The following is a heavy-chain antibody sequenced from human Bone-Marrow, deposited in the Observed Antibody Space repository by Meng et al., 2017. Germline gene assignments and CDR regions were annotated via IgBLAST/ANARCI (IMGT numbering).Heavy chain of an antibody. CDR1: GYSFTSYW. J-gene: IGHJ6*02. CDR2: IYPGDSDT. Sequence: GESLKISCKGSGYSFTSYWIGWVRQMPGKGLEWMGIIYPGDSDTRYSPSFQGQVTISADKSISTDYLQWSSLRASDTAMYYCARRARYGDYRSNYYYGMDVWGQGTTVTVSS. D-gene: IGHD4-17*01. CDR3: ARRARYGDYRSNYYYGMDV. V-gene: IGHV5-51*01.